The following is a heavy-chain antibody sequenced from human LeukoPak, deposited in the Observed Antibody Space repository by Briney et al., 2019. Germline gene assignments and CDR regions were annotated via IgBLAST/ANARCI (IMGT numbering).Heavy chain of an antibody. CDR1: GGSISSSNW. CDR3: ARGYYVWGSYRYFLGAFDI. CDR2: IYHSGST. V-gene: IGHV4-4*02. Sequence: SETLSLTCAVSGGSISSSNWWSWVRQPPGKGLEWIGEIYHSGSTNYNPSLKSRVTISVDKSKNQFSLKLSSVTAADTAVYYCARGYYVWGSYRYFLGAFDIWGQGTMVTVSS. D-gene: IGHD3-16*02. J-gene: IGHJ3*02.